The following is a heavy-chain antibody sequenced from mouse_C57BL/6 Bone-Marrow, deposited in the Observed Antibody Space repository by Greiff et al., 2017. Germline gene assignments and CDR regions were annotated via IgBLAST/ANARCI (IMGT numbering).Heavy chain of an antibody. D-gene: IGHD2-4*01. CDR2: INPSTGGT. CDR3: ARRRLRGAMDY. V-gene: IGHV1-42*01. CDR1: GYSFTGYY. Sequence: VQLQQSGPELVKPGASVKISCKASGYSFTGYYMNWVKQSPEKSLEWIGEINPSTGGTTYNQKFKAKATLTVDKSSSTAYMQLKSLTSEDSAVYYCARRRLRGAMDYWGQGTSVTVSS. J-gene: IGHJ4*01.